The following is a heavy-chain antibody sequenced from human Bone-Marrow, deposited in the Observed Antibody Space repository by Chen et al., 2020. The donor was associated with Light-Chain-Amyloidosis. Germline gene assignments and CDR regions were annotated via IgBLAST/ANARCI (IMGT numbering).Heavy chain of an antibody. J-gene: IGHJ4*02. CDR1: GASISNYY. CDR2: VYYSGST. Sequence: QVQLQESGPGLVKPSETLSLTCTVSGASISNYYWSWIRQPPVKGLEWIGYVYYSGSTNYNPSLKSRVTISVDTSKNQLSLKLNSVTAADTAVYYCARDRRFGNFDYWGQGTLVTVSS. V-gene: IGHV4-59*01. D-gene: IGHD3-10*01. CDR3: ARDRRFGNFDY.